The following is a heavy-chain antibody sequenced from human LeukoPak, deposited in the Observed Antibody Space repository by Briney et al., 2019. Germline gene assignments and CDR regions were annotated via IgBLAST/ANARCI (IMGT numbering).Heavy chain of an antibody. J-gene: IGHJ5*02. CDR1: GGSISSYY. CDR3: ARFTPQGYGWGGYNRFDP. V-gene: IGHV4-59*01. D-gene: IGHD3-16*01. Sequence: SETLSLTCTVSGGSISSYYWSWIRQPPGKGLEWIGYIYYSGSTNYNPSLKSRVTISIDTSKNQFSLNLTSVTAADTAVYYCARFTPQGYGWGGYNRFDPWGQGTLVTVSS. CDR2: IYYSGST.